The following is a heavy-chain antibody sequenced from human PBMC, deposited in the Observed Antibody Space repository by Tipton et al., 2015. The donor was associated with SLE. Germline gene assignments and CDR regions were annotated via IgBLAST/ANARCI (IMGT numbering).Heavy chain of an antibody. V-gene: IGHV7-4-1*02. CDR3: ARATSSYLTSFYFDS. CDR2: INTNTGNP. D-gene: IGHD6-6*01. CDR1: GYSFTGYH. Sequence: QLVQSGAEVKKPGASVKVSCKASGYSFTGYHVHWVRQAPGQGLKWMGWINTNTGNPTYAQGFTGRFVFSLDTSVSTAYLQISSLKAEDTAVYYCARATSSYLTSFYFDSWGQGTLVTVSS. J-gene: IGHJ4*02.